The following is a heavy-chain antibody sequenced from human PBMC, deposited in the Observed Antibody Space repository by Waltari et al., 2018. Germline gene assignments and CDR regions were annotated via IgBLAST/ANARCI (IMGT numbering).Heavy chain of an antibody. J-gene: IGHJ6*02. Sequence: EVQLVESGGGLVQPGGSLRLSCAASGFTFSSYWMHWVRQAPGKGLVWVSRINMDGSSTSYADSVKGRFTISRDNAKNTLYLQMNSLRAEDTAVYYCAREASDYGGVAYGMDVWGQGTTVTVSS. V-gene: IGHV3-74*01. D-gene: IGHD4-17*01. CDR3: AREASDYGGVAYGMDV. CDR1: GFTFSSYW. CDR2: INMDGSST.